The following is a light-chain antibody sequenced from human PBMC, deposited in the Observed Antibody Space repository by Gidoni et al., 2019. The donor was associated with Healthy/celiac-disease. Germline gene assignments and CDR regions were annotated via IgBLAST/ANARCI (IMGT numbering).Light chain of an antibody. CDR3: QQYNNWPFT. Sequence: EIVMTQPPATLSVSPGERATLSCRASHSVSSNLAWYQQKPGQAPRLLIYGAATRAHGIPARFSGSGSGTEFTLTISSLQSEDFAVYYCQQYNNWPFTFGGGTKVEIK. CDR1: HSVSSN. V-gene: IGKV3-15*01. CDR2: GAA. J-gene: IGKJ4*01.